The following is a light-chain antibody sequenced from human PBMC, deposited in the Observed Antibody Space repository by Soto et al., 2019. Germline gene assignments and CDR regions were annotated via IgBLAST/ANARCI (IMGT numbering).Light chain of an antibody. Sequence: EIVLTQSPGTLSLSPGERATVSWRASQSVSSSYLAWYQQKPGQAPRLLIYGASSRATGIPDRFSGSGSGTDFTLTISRLEPEDFAVYYCQQYGSSPRTFGQGTKVDIK. CDR2: GAS. J-gene: IGKJ1*01. CDR1: QSVSSSY. CDR3: QQYGSSPRT. V-gene: IGKV3-20*01.